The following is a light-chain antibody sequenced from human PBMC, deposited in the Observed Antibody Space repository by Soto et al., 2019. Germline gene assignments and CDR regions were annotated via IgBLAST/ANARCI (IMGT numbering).Light chain of an antibody. CDR2: DSS. V-gene: IGKV3D-20*01. J-gene: IGKJ5*01. Sequence: VLTQSSATLSLFPLAIATLSCGSSQSVGTYVAWYKQKPGLAPRLVIFDSSTRPTGIPDRFSGSGSGTDFTLTISRLEPEDFAVYFCQQYGNSPQITFGQGTQLEIK. CDR3: QQYGNSPQIT. CDR1: QSVGTY.